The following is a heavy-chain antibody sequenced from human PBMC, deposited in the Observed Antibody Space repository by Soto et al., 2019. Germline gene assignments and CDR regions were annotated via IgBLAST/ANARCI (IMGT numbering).Heavy chain of an antibody. CDR2: IDPSDSYT. V-gene: IGHV5-10-1*01. J-gene: IGHJ4*02. CDR3: GRHSSSWTEDY. CDR1: GYSFTTYW. Sequence: GESLKISCKGSGYSFTTYWISWVRQMPGKGLEWMGRIDPSDSYTNYSPSFQGHVTISVDKSITTAYLQWSSLKASDTAMYYCGRHSSSWTEDYWGQGTLVTVS. D-gene: IGHD6-13*01.